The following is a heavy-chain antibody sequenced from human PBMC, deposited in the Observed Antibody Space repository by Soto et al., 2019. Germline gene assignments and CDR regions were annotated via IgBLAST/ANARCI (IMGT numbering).Heavy chain of an antibody. Sequence: ASVKVSCKASGYTFTGYYMHWVRQAPGQGLEWMGWINPNSGGTNYAQKFQGRVTMTRDTSISTAYRELSRLRSDDTAVYYCASPLDYCSSTSCYSRGYYYYGMDVWRERTTVTVCS. CDR2: INPNSGGT. V-gene: IGHV1-2*02. D-gene: IGHD2-2*01. CDR3: ASPLDYCSSTSCYSRGYYYYGMDV. J-gene: IGHJ6*01. CDR1: GYTFTGYY.